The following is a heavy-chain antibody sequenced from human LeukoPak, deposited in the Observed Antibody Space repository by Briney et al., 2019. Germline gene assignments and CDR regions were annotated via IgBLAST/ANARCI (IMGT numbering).Heavy chain of an antibody. J-gene: IGHJ4*02. CDR1: GFTFRSYW. CDR3: AKDRNSWPTNFDS. D-gene: IGHD2-15*01. CDR2: IKEDESAK. Sequence: GGSLRLSCAASGFTFRSYWMAWVRQAPGKGLEWVANIKEDESAKHQADSVKGRFTISRDNAQNSVYLQMNSLRAEDTAVYYCAKDRNSWPTNFDSWGQGTLVTVSA. V-gene: IGHV3-7*03.